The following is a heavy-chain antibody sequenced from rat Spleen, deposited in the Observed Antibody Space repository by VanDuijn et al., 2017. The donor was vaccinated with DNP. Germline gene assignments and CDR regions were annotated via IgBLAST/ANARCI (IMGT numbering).Heavy chain of an antibody. D-gene: IGHD3-8*01. V-gene: IGHV5S10*01. J-gene: IGHJ2*01. Sequence: EVQLVESGGGLVQPGRSLKLSCAASGFTFSDYNMAWVRQAPKKGLEWVATILYDGSRTYYRDSVKGRFTISRDNAKSTLYLQMDSLRSEDTATYYCATPISGYWGQGIMVTVSS. CDR3: ATPISGY. CDR1: GFTFSDYN. CDR2: ILYDGSRT.